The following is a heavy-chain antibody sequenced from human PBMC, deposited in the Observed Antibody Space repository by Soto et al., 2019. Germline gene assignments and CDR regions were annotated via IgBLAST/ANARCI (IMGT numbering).Heavy chain of an antibody. D-gene: IGHD6-25*01. Sequence: SETLSLTCTASGGSITSSSHFWGWVRQPPGKGLEWIGTIYFTGNTYYTPSLKSRLTMSIDTSKNEFSLRLNSVTAADTAVYYCAGQTFTIAAASYGRSNWFDPWGPGTLVTV. J-gene: IGHJ5*02. CDR3: AGQTFTIAAASYGRSNWFDP. CDR1: GGSITSSSHF. V-gene: IGHV4-39*01. CDR2: IYFTGNT.